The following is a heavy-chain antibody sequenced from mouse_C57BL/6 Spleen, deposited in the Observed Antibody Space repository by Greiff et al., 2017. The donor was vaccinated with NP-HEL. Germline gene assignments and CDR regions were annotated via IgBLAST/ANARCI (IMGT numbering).Heavy chain of an antibody. Sequence: EVQGVESGGDLVKPGGSLKLSCAASGFTFSSYGMSWVRQTPDKRLEWVATISSGGSYTYYPDSVKGRFTISRDNAKNTLYLQRSSLKSEDTAMYYCARPGTGTFDYWGQGTTLTVSS. V-gene: IGHV5-6*01. CDR1: GFTFSSYG. CDR3: ARPGTGTFDY. CDR2: ISSGGSYT. J-gene: IGHJ2*01. D-gene: IGHD4-1*01.